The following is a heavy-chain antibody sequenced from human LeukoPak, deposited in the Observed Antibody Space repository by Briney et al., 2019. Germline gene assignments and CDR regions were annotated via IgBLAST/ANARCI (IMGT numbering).Heavy chain of an antibody. V-gene: IGHV3-21*01. Sequence: GGSLRLSCAASGFTFSSYSMNWVRQAPGKGLEWVSSISSSSTYIYYADSVKGRFTISRDNANNSLYLQMNSLRAEDTAVYYCARAYSSGWAGLDYWGQGTLVTVSS. D-gene: IGHD6-19*01. CDR3: ARAYSSGWAGLDY. J-gene: IGHJ4*02. CDR2: ISSSSTYI. CDR1: GFTFSSYS.